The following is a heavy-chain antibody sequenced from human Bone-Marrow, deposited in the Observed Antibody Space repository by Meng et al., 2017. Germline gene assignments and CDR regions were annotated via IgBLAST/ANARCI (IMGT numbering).Heavy chain of an antibody. CDR1: GYTFTGYY. CDR3: ARDRRIAAAGTNYYYGMDV. J-gene: IGHJ6*02. D-gene: IGHD6-13*01. V-gene: IGHV1-46*01. Sequence: ASVKVSCKASGYTFTGYYMHWVRQAPGQGLEWMGIINPSGGSTSYAQKFQGRVTMTRDTSTSTVYMELSSLRSEDTAVYYCARDRRIAAAGTNYYYGMDVWGQGTTVTVSS. CDR2: INPSGGST.